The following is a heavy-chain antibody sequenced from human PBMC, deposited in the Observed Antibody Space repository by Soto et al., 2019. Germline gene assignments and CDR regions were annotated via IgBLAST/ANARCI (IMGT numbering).Heavy chain of an antibody. D-gene: IGHD3-22*01. CDR3: TKREDYYDISVYDEDFDY. Sequence: EVQLLEAGGGLVKPGGSLRLSCAGSGFTFSSYAMSWVRQAPGKGLEWVSSISASGGRTYYADSVKGRFTISRDNPKTTLYLQINSLRADDTAVYYCTKREDYYDISVYDEDFDYWSQGTLVTVSS. CDR2: ISASGGRT. CDR1: GFTFSSYA. V-gene: IGHV3-23*01. J-gene: IGHJ4*02.